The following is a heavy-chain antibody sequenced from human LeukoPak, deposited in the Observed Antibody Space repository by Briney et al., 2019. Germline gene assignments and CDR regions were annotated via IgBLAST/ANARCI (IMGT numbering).Heavy chain of an antibody. V-gene: IGHV1-69*04. Sequence: ASVKVSCKASGGTFSSYAISWVRQAPGQGLEWMGRIIPILGIANYAQKFQGRVTITADKSTSTAYMELSSQRSEDTAVYYCAKKEPAPKNYYGMDVWGQGTTVTVSS. CDR2: IIPILGIA. D-gene: IGHD1-26*01. J-gene: IGHJ6*02. CDR1: GGTFSSYA. CDR3: AKKEPAPKNYYGMDV.